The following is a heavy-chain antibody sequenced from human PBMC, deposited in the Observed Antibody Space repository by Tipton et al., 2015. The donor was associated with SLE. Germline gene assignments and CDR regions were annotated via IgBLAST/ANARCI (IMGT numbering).Heavy chain of an antibody. Sequence: TLSLTCTVSGASVRNHYWSWIRQSPGKGLEWIGSIYYSGTTYYNPSLKSRVTISVDTSKNQFSLKLSSVTAADTAVYYCARMRGGYNAHHWGQGILVTVSS. D-gene: IGHD5-24*01. CDR1: GASVRNHY. V-gene: IGHV4-59*02. CDR2: IYYSGTT. J-gene: IGHJ5*02. CDR3: ARMRGGYNAHH.